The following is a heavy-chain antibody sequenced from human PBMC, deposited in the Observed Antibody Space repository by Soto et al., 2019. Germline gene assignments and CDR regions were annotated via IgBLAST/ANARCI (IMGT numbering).Heavy chain of an antibody. J-gene: IGHJ5*02. D-gene: IGHD3-10*01. CDR1: GGTFSSYT. Sequence: GASVKVSCKASGGTFSSYTISWVRQAPGQGLEWMGRIIPILGIANYAQKFQGRVTITADKSTSTAYMELSSLRSEDTAVYYCARDPPLAYYYGSGTNWFAPWGQGTLVTVSS. V-gene: IGHV1-69*04. CDR2: IIPILGIA. CDR3: ARDPPLAYYYGSGTNWFAP.